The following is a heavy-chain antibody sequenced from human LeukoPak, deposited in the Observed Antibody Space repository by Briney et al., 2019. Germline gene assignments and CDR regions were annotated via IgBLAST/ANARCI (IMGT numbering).Heavy chain of an antibody. CDR2: IYSGSST. CDR3: AMVATVYYYYGMDV. D-gene: IGHD2-21*02. Sequence: GGSLRLSCAASGFTVSSNYMSWVRQAPGKGLEWVSVIYSGSSTYYADSVKGRFTISRDNSKNTLYLQMNSLRAEDTAVYYCAMVATVYYYYGMDVWGQGTTVTVSS. CDR1: GFTVSSNY. V-gene: IGHV3-66*01. J-gene: IGHJ6*02.